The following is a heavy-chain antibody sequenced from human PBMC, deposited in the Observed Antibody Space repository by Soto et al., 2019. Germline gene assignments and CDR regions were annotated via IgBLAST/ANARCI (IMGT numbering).Heavy chain of an antibody. V-gene: IGHV1-69*01. D-gene: IGHD6-13*01. J-gene: IGHJ4*02. CDR2: SIPVFGTA. Sequence: QVQLVQSGAEVKKPGSSVKLSCKTSGGTFRNYAINWERQAPGQGLEWMGGSIPVFGTANYAQTFQGRFTITAGESTSTAYMELSSLRSEDTAVYYCAIPLPKQQLVRGAFDHWGQGALVTVAS. CDR3: AIPLPKQQLVRGAFDH. CDR1: GGTFRNYA.